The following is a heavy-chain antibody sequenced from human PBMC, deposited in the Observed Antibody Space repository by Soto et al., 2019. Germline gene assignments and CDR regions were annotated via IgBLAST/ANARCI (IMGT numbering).Heavy chain of an antibody. CDR3: ARVLRDVLSDRYYWYFDL. CDR2: VYYVGNS. Sequence: SETLSLTCTASGGPISSSSYHWGWIRQHPGKGLEWIGRVYYVGNSYYNPSLDSRIPLSVDTSKNHFSLNLTSGTAADTAVYYCARVLRDVLSDRYYWYFDLWGRGTLVTVSS. D-gene: IGHD3-16*02. CDR1: GGPISSSSYH. V-gene: IGHV4-39*07. J-gene: IGHJ2*01.